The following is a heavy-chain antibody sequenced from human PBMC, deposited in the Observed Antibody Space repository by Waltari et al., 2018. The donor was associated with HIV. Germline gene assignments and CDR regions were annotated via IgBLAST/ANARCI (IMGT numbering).Heavy chain of an antibody. Sequence: QVQLHESGPGMVKPSETLSRTCAVSGYSISSVYYWGWLRQPPGKGLEWIGSASRSGSTYYSPSLKSRVTISLDTSKNQFSLKLNSVAAADTAVYYCGSGSRRGHSHGIDYWGQGTLVTVSS. CDR1: GYSISSVYY. V-gene: IGHV4-38-2*01. J-gene: IGHJ4*02. D-gene: IGHD5-18*01. CDR2: ASRSGST. CDR3: GSGSRRGHSHGIDY.